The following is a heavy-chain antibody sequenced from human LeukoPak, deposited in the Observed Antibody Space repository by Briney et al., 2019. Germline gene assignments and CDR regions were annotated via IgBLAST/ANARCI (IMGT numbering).Heavy chain of an antibody. CDR3: ARRIKGAPTVYYYDSSGPKYNWFDP. V-gene: IGHV4-34*01. CDR2: INHNGST. CDR1: GGSFSGYY. Sequence: SETLSLTCAVYGGSFSGYYWGWIRQPPGKGLEWIGEINHNGSTNYNPSLKSRVTISVDTSKNQFSLKLSSVTAADTAVYYCARRIKGAPTVYYYDSSGPKYNWFDPWGQGTLVTVSS. D-gene: IGHD3-22*01. J-gene: IGHJ5*02.